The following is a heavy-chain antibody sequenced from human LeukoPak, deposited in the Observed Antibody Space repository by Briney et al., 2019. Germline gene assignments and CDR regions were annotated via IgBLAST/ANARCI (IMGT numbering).Heavy chain of an antibody. CDR2: ISGSGGST. J-gene: IGHJ6*02. CDR1: GFTFSSYA. V-gene: IGHV3-23*01. CDR3: AKAGSPYYDILTGPKWYYYYYYGMDV. Sequence: GGSLRLFCAASGFTFSSYAMSWVRQAPGKGLEWVSAISGSGGSTYYADSVKGRFTISRDNSKNTLYLQMNSLRAEDTAVYYCAKAGSPYYDILTGPKWYYYYYYGMDVWGQGTTVTVSS. D-gene: IGHD3-9*01.